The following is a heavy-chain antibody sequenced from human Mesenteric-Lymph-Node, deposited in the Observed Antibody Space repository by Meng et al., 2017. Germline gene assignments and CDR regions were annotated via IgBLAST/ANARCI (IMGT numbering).Heavy chain of an antibody. CDR1: GFTFSSYA. CDR2: ISYDGSNK. V-gene: IGHV3-30*07. CDR3: AKLVRN. Sequence: QVQLVECGGGVVQPGRSLRLSCAASGFTFSSYAMHWVRQAPGKGLEWVAVISYDGSNKYYADSVKGRFTISRDNSKNTLYLQMSSLTVEDTALYYCAKLVRNWGQGTLVTVSS. J-gene: IGHJ4*02.